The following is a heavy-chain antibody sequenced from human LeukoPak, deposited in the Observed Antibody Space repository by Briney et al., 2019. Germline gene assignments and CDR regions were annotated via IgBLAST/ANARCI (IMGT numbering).Heavy chain of an antibody. D-gene: IGHD5-18*01. J-gene: IGHJ2*01. CDR3: AKEGDTALVTGYFDL. V-gene: IGHV1-69*01. CDR2: IIPIFGTA. Sequence: GSSVKVSCKASGGTFGSYVISWVRQAPGQGLEWVGGIIPIFGTAHYAQKFQGRLTITADESTSTVYMEMSSLRSEDTAMYYCAKEGDTALVTGYFDLWGRGTLVTVSS. CDR1: GGTFGSYV.